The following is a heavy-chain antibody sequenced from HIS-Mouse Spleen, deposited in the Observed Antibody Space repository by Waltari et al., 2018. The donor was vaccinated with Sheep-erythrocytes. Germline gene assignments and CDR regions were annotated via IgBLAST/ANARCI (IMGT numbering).Heavy chain of an antibody. CDR3: ARISENYYGSGIWALY. V-gene: IGHV4-38-2*02. CDR2: IYHSGST. Sequence: QVQLQESGPGLVKPSETLSLTCTVSGYSISSGYYCGWIRQPPGKGLEWIGSIYHSGSTYYNPSLKSRVTISVDTSKNQFSLKLSSVTAADTAVYYCARISENYYGSGIWALYWGQGTLVTVSS. D-gene: IGHD3-10*01. CDR1: GYSISSGYY. J-gene: IGHJ4*02.